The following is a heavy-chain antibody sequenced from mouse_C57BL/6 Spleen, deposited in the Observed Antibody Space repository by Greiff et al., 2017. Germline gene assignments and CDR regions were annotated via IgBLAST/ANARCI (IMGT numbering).Heavy chain of an antibody. J-gene: IGHJ2*01. V-gene: IGHV1-82*01. D-gene: IGHD1-1*01. CDR1: GYAFSSSW. Sequence: VQLQQSGPELVKPGASVKISCKASGYAFSSSWMNWVKQRPGKGLEWIGRIYPGDGDTNYNGKFKGKATLTADKSSSTAYMQLSSLTSEDSAVYFCARLYSSSRNFDYWGQGTTLTVSS. CDR2: IYPGDGDT. CDR3: ARLYSSSRNFDY.